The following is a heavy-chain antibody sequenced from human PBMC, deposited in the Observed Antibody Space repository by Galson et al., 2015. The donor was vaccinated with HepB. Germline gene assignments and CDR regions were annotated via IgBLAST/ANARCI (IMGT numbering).Heavy chain of an antibody. Sequence: QSGAAVKKPGESLRISCKGSGYRFSSFWISWVRQMPGKGLEWMGRIDPSDSYTNYRPSLQGHVTISGDKSISTVYLQWSSLKASDTAMYYCARHDGRFGELRYEHWGQGTLVTVSS. V-gene: IGHV5-10-1*01. J-gene: IGHJ4*02. CDR2: IDPSDSYT. D-gene: IGHD3-10*01. CDR3: ARHDGRFGELRYEH. CDR1: GYRFSSFW.